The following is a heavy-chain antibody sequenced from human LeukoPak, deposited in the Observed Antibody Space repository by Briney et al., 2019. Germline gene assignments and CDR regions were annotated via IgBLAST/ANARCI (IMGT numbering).Heavy chain of an antibody. Sequence: QPGGSLRLSCAASGLTFSSYAMHWVRQAPGKGLEWVALISYDGSNKYYADSVKGRFTISRDNSKNTLYLQMNSLRAEDTAVYYCAKASATLVGALTWGQGTLVTVSS. CDR2: ISYDGSNK. J-gene: IGHJ5*02. CDR1: GLTFSSYA. D-gene: IGHD1-26*01. CDR3: AKASATLVGALT. V-gene: IGHV3-30*04.